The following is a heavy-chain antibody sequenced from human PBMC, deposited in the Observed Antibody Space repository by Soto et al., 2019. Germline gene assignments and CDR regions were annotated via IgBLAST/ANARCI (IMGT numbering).Heavy chain of an antibody. V-gene: IGHV4-31*11. CDR1: DGSLTSGAYY. Sequence: PSETLSLTCAVSDGSLTSGAYYWTWIRQHPGKGLEWIAYIHYSGRTYYNPSLKSRVTISVDTSNNQFSLKLSSVTAADTAVYYCARYDFDSSGYSNWFDPWGQGTLGTVSS. D-gene: IGHD3-22*01. CDR3: ARYDFDSSGYSNWFDP. J-gene: IGHJ5*02. CDR2: IHYSGRT.